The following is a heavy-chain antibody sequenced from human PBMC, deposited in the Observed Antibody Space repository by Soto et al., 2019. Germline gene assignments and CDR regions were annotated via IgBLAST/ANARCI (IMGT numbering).Heavy chain of an antibody. Sequence: SETLSLTCTVSGGSISSSNYYWGWIRQPPGKGLEWIGNIYYSGSTYYNPSLKSRVTISVDTSKNQFSLKLSSVTAADTAVYYCARANPKLLRFDPWGQGTLVTVSS. CDR2: IYYSGST. J-gene: IGHJ5*02. D-gene: IGHD2-15*01. V-gene: IGHV4-39*07. CDR1: GGSISSSNYY. CDR3: ARANPKLLRFDP.